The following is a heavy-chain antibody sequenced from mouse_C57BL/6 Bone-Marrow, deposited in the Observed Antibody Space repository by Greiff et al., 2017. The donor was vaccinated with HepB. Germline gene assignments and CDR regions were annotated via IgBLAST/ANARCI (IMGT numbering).Heavy chain of an antibody. J-gene: IGHJ4*01. CDR2: IDPSDSYT. CDR1: GYTFTSYW. D-gene: IGHD1-1*01. Sequence: QVQLQQPGAELVMPGASVKLSCKASGYTFTSYWMHWVKQRPGQGLEWIGEIDPSDSYTNYNQKFKGKSTLTVDKSSSTAYMQLSSLTSEDSAVYYCARSPSTVGARAMDYWGQGTTVTVSS. V-gene: IGHV1-69*01. CDR3: ARSPSTVGARAMDY.